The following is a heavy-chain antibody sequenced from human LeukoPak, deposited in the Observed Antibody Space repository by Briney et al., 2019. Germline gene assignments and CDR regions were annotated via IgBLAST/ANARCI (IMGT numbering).Heavy chain of an antibody. V-gene: IGHV3-48*03. CDR1: GFTFSSYE. D-gene: IGHD3-22*01. CDR3: AKDRVVVVIRPDAFDI. Sequence: PGGSLRLSCAASGFTFSSYEMNWVRQAPGKGLEWVSYISSSGSTIYYADSVKGRFTISRDNAKNSLYPQMNSLRAEDTAVYYCAKDRVVVVIRPDAFDIWGQGTMVTVSS. J-gene: IGHJ3*02. CDR2: ISSSGSTI.